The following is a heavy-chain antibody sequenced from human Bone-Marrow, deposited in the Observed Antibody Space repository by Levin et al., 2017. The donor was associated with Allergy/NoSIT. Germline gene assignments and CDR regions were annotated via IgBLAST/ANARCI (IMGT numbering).Heavy chain of an antibody. CDR2: ISTTGSIK. D-gene: IGHD3-3*01. J-gene: IGHJ4*02. CDR3: ARSDFWNGQFFDY. V-gene: IGHV3-11*01. CDR1: GFTFSDYY. Sequence: GGSLRLSCAASGFTFSDYYMSWIRQAPGKGLEWVSYISTTGSIKNYADSVKGRFTISRDNAKNSVYLQMNSLRAEDTALYYCARSDFWNGQFFDYWGQGTPVSGSS.